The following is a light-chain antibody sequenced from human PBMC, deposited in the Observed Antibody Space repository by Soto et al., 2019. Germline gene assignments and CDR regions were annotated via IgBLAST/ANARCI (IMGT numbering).Light chain of an antibody. CDR1: SSDVAAYNF. CDR2: EVI. CDR3: SAYTHSNAVI. Sequence: QSALTQPASVSGSPGQSITISCTGTSSDVAAYNFVSWYQQQPGEVPKLMIYEVIKRPSGISDRFSGSKSSNTASLTISGLQAEDEADYYCSAYTHSNAVIFGGGTKLTVL. V-gene: IGLV2-14*03. J-gene: IGLJ2*01.